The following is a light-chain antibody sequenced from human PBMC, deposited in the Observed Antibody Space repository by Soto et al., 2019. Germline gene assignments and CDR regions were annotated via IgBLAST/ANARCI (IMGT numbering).Light chain of an antibody. CDR1: QSVSSN. CDR3: QQYTQWPIT. Sequence: EIVMTQSPATLSVSPGDRATLSCRASQSVSSNLAWYQQRPGQAPRLLIYGASTRATGIPARFSGSGSGTEFTLTISSLQSEDFAVYYCQQYTQWPITFGQGTRLEI. CDR2: GAS. J-gene: IGKJ5*01. V-gene: IGKV3-15*01.